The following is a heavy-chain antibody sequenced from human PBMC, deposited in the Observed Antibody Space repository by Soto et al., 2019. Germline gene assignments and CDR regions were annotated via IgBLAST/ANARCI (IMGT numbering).Heavy chain of an antibody. D-gene: IGHD4-17*01. CDR3: ARVHTVTTYFDV. V-gene: IGHV1-8*01. Sequence: GASVKVSCKASGYTSTSYDINWVRQATGRGLEWMGWMSPNSGNTGSAQRFQGRLTMTRNTSINTAYMELTSLTSEDAAVYFCARVHTVTTYFDVWGRGTLVTVSS. CDR1: GYTSTSYD. CDR2: MSPNSGNT. J-gene: IGHJ2*01.